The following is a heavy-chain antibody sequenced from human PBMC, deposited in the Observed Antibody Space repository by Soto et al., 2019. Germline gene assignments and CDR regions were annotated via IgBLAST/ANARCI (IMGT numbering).Heavy chain of an antibody. V-gene: IGHV3-23*01. CDR1: GFSFSSYA. J-gene: IGHJ6*03. D-gene: IGHD6-25*01. CDR3: SKGKRPLGLHFYYPDV. Sequence: EVQLLESGGGLIQPGGSLRLSCAASGFSFSSYAMSWVRQAPGKGLEWVSAISGSGGSTYYADSVKVRFTISRDNSKNTLYLQMNSLRAEDTAVYYCSKGKRPLGLHFYYPDVWGKGTSVTVSS. CDR2: ISGSGGST.